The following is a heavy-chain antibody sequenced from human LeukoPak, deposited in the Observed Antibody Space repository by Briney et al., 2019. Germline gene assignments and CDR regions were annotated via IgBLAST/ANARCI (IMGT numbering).Heavy chain of an antibody. V-gene: IGHV4-59*01. CDR1: GGSIRSYY. CDR2: IYYSGST. CDR3: ASPSLRGSNAFDI. J-gene: IGHJ3*02. Sequence: PSETLSLTCTVSGGSIRSYYWSWIRQPPGKGLEWIGYIYYSGSTSYNPSLKSRVTISVDTSKKQFFLNLSSVTAADTAVYYCASPSLRGSNAFDIWGQGTMVTVSS. D-gene: IGHD1-26*01.